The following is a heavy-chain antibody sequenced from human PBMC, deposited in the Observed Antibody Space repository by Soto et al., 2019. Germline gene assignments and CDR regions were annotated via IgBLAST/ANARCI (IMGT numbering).Heavy chain of an antibody. J-gene: IGHJ4*02. V-gene: IGHV3-30*18. D-gene: IGHD3-10*01. CDR3: AKDLGLLWFGELLNPFDY. CDR1: GFTFSSYG. Sequence: PGGSLRLSCAASGFTFSSYGMHWVRQAPGKGLEWVAVISYDGSNKYYADSVKGRFTISRDNSKNTLYLQMNSLRAEDTAVYYCAKDLGLLWFGELLNPFDYWGQGTLVTVSS. CDR2: ISYDGSNK.